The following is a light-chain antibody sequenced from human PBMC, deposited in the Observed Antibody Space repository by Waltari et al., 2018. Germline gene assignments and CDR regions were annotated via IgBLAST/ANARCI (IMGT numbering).Light chain of an antibody. CDR1: QSVSSY. CDR3: HQRSSWPQT. Sequence: EIVLTQSPATRSLSPGERATLSCRASQSVSSYLSWYQQKPGQAPRLLIYGASNRATGIPARFSGSGSGTDFTLTISSLEPEDFAVYYCHQRSSWPQTFGQGTKVEIK. V-gene: IGKV3-11*01. CDR2: GAS. J-gene: IGKJ1*01.